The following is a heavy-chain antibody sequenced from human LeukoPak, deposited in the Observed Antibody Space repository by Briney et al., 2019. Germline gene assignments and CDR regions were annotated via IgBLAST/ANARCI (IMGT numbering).Heavy chain of an antibody. CDR3: AKESPTGDYFDY. Sequence: PGRSLRLSCAASGFTFSSYGMHWVRQAPGKGLEWVAVISYDGSNKYYADSVKGRFTISRDNSKNTLYLQMNSLRAEDTAVYYCAKESPTGDYFDYWGQGTLVTVSS. CDR1: GFTFSSYG. CDR2: ISYDGSNK. J-gene: IGHJ4*02. D-gene: IGHD1-14*01. V-gene: IGHV3-30*18.